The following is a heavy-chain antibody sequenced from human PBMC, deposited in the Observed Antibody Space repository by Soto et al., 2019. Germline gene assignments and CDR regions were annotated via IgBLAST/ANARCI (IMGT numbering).Heavy chain of an antibody. J-gene: IGHJ6*02. CDR2: VNAGNGNT. V-gene: IGHV1-3*01. Sequence: ASVKVSCKASGYTFTSYAMHWVRQAPGQRLEWMGWVNAGNGNTKYSQKFQGRVTITRDTSASTAYMELSSLRSEDTAVYYCARYRRTNYYYYGMDVWGQGTTVTVSS. CDR3: ARYRRTNYYYYGMDV. CDR1: GYTFTSYA. D-gene: IGHD1-1*01.